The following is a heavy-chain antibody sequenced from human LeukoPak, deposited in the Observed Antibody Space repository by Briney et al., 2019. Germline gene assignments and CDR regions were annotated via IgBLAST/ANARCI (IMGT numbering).Heavy chain of an antibody. V-gene: IGHV1-8*01. J-gene: IGHJ4*02. CDR1: GYTFTSYD. D-gene: IGHD2-15*01. CDR3: ARVRRGSPAAAKDY. Sequence: ASVKVSCKASGYTFTSYDINWVRQATGQGLEWMGWMNPNSDNTGYAQKFQGRVTMTRNTSISTAYMELSSLRSEDTAVYYCARVRRGSPAAAKDYRGQGTLVTVSS. CDR2: MNPNSDNT.